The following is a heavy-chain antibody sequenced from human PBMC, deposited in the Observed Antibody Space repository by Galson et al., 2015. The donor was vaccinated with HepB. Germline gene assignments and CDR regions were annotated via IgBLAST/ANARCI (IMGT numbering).Heavy chain of an antibody. CDR2: ISYDGSYQ. V-gene: IGHV3-30*19. Sequence: SLRLSCAASGFTFGNYGMYWVRQAPGQGLAWMAVISYDGSYQYYADSVKGRFTISRDNSQNPLYLHMNSLGGEDTAVYFCAREVTLTSSWYYYGMDVWGHGTTVIVSS. CDR1: GFTFGNYG. CDR3: AREVTLTSSWYYYGMDV. D-gene: IGHD6-13*01. J-gene: IGHJ6*02.